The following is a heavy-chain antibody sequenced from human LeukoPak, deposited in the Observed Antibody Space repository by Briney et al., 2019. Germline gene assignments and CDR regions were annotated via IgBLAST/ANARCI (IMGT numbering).Heavy chain of an antibody. CDR3: ARVLRARYGSGSYSYYGMDV. CDR1: GYTFTSYD. Sequence: ALVKVSCKASGYTFTSYDINWVRQATGQGLEWMGWMNPNSGNTGYAQKFQGRVTMTRNTSISTAYMELSSLRSEDTAVYYCARVLRARYGSGSYSYYGMDVWSQGTTVTVSS. V-gene: IGHV1-8*01. D-gene: IGHD3-10*01. J-gene: IGHJ6*02. CDR2: MNPNSGNT.